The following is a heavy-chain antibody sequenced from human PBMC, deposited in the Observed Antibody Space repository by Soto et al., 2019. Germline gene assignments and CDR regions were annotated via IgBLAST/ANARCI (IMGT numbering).Heavy chain of an antibody. J-gene: IGHJ6*02. CDR1: GYTLTELS. CDR2: FDPEDGET. Sequence: ASVKVSCKVSGYTLTELSMHWVRQAPGKGLEWMGGFDPEDGETIYAQKFQGRVTMTEDTSTDTAYMELSSLGSEDTAVYYCATVISWPKYYYYYGMDVWGQGTTVTVSS. V-gene: IGHV1-24*01. CDR3: ATVISWPKYYYYYGMDV. D-gene: IGHD6-13*01.